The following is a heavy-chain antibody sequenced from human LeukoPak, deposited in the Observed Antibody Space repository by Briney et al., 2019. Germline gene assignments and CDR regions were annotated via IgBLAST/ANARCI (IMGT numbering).Heavy chain of an antibody. CDR3: ARGYDFWSGYYFAFVY. Sequence: ASVKVSCKASGYTFTSYYMHWVRQAPGQGLEWMGIINPSGGSTSYAQKFQGRVTMTRDTSTSTVYMELSSLRSEDTAVYYCARGYDFWSGYYFAFVYWGQGTLVTVSS. V-gene: IGHV1-46*01. CDR1: GYTFTSYY. J-gene: IGHJ4*02. D-gene: IGHD3-3*01. CDR2: INPSGGST.